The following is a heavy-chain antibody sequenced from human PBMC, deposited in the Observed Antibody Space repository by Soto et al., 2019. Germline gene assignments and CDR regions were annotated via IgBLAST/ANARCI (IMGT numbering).Heavy chain of an antibody. D-gene: IGHD4-17*01. Sequence: QVQLQESGPGLVKPSQTLSLTCTVSGGSISSGGYYWSWIRQHPGKGLEWIGYIYYSGSTYYNPSLKSRVTISVDTSKNQFSLTVSSVTAADPAVCYCARDSLDLMTTVTTPYYYGMDVWGQGTTVTVSS. CDR3: ARDSLDLMTTVTTPYYYGMDV. V-gene: IGHV4-31*03. J-gene: IGHJ6*02. CDR1: GGSISSGGYY. CDR2: IYYSGST.